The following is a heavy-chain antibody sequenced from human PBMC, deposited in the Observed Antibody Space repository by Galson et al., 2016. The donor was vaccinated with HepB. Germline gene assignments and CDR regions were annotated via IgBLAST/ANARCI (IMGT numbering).Heavy chain of an antibody. CDR3: VRDWYGEYH. CDR1: GFTFSSHW. D-gene: IGHD3-10*01. Sequence: SLRLSCAASGFTFSSHWMHWVRQAPGKGLVWVSRITNDGSTTTYADSVEGRFTISRDNAKNTLYLQMNSLRAEDTAVYYCVRDWYGEYHWGQGTLVTVSS. CDR2: ITNDGSTT. J-gene: IGHJ5*02. V-gene: IGHV3-74*01.